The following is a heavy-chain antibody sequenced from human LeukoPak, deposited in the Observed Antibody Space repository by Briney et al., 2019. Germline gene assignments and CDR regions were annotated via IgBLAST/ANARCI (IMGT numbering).Heavy chain of an antibody. CDR1: GFTFSSYG. CDR2: IRYDGTNK. J-gene: IGHJ6*03. Sequence: GGSLRLSCAASGFTFSSYGMHWVRQAPGKGLEWVAFIRYDGTNKYYADSVKGRFTISRDNAKNSLYLQMNSLRAEDKAVYYCASSPLRDSSSMLYYYYYMDVWGKGTTVTVSS. CDR3: ASSPLRDSSSMLYYYYYMDV. D-gene: IGHD6-6*01. V-gene: IGHV3-30*02.